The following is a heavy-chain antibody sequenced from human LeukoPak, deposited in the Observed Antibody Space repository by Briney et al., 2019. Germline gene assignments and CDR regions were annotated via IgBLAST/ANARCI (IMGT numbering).Heavy chain of an antibody. D-gene: IGHD5-18*01. CDR1: GGSISNYY. V-gene: IGHV4-59*01. CDR2: IYYSGST. Sequence: PSETLSLTCSVSGGSISNYYWSWIRQPPGKGLEWIGDIYYSGSTHYNPSLKSRVTISVDTSKNQFSLKLSSVTAADTAVYYCARTEESGYSYRYFGYYYYMDVWGKGTTVTVSS. J-gene: IGHJ6*03. CDR3: ARTEESGYSYRYFGYYYYMDV.